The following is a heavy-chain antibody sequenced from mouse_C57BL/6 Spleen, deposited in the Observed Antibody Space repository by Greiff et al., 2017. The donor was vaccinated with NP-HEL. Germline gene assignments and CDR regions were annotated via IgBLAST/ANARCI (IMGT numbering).Heavy chain of an antibody. CDR2: IDPSDSYT. CDR1: GYTFTSYW. D-gene: IGHD1-1*01. Sequence: VQLQQSGAELVKPGASVKLSCKASGYTFTSYWMQWVKQRPGQGLEWIGEIDPSDSYTNYNQKFKGKATLTVDTSSSTAYMQLSSLTSEDSAVYYCARELRDYWGHGTTLTVSS. J-gene: IGHJ2*01. CDR3: ARELRDY. V-gene: IGHV1-50*01.